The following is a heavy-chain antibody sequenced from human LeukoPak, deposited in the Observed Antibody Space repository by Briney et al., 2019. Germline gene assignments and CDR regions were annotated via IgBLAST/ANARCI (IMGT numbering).Heavy chain of an antibody. CDR1: GGSISSSSYY. Sequence: SETLSLTCTVSGGSISSSSYYWGWIRQPPGKGLEWIGEINHSGSTNYNPSLKSRVTISVDTSKNQFSLKLSSVTAADTAVYYCARISYSSGWFTSRDYWGQGTLVTVSS. D-gene: IGHD6-19*01. V-gene: IGHV4-39*07. J-gene: IGHJ4*02. CDR3: ARISYSSGWFTSRDY. CDR2: INHSGST.